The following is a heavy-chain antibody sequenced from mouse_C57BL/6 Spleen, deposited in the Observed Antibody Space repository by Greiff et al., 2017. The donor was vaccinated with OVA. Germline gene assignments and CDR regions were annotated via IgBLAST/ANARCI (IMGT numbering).Heavy chain of an antibody. CDR1: GFNIKDDY. V-gene: IGHV14-4*01. CDR2: IDPENGDT. Sequence: VQLQQSGAELVRPGASVKLSCTASGFNIKDDYMHWVKQRPEQGLEWIGWIDPENGDTEYASNFQGKATITADTSSNTAYLQLSSLTSEDTAVYYCTPRFAYWGQGTLVTVSA. CDR3: TPRFAY. J-gene: IGHJ3*01.